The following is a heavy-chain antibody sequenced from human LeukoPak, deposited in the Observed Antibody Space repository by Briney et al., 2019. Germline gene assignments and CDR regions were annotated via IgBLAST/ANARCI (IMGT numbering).Heavy chain of an antibody. V-gene: IGHV3-21*01. D-gene: IGHD6-19*01. Sequence: GGSLRLSCAASGFTFSSYSMNWVRQAPGKGLEWVSSISSSSSYIYYADSVKGRFTISRDDARNSLYLQMNSLRAEDTAVYYCARESGSGWSPDYWGQGTLVTVSS. CDR3: ARESGSGWSPDY. CDR1: GFTFSSYS. J-gene: IGHJ4*02. CDR2: ISSSSSYI.